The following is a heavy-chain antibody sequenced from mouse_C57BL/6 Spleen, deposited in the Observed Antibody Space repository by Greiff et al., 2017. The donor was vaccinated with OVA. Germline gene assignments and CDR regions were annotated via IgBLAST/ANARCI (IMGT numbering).Heavy chain of an antibody. J-gene: IGHJ2*01. CDR1: GYTFTSYW. Sequence: QVQLQQPGAELVKPGASVKLSCKASGYTFTSYWMHWVKQRPGRGLEWIGRIDPNSGGTNYNEKFKSKATLTVDKPSSTAYMQLSSLTSEDAAVYYCARRSDDGYDSYYFDDWGKGTTLTVSS. CDR2: IDPNSGGT. D-gene: IGHD2-2*01. V-gene: IGHV1-72*01. CDR3: ARRSDDGYDSYYFDD.